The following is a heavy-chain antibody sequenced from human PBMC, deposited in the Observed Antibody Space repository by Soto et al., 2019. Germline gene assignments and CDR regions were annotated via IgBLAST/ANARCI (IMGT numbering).Heavy chain of an antibody. Sequence: GGSLRLSCAPSAFTFTRYSMNWVRQAPGKGLEWVSSISSTTNYIYYADSMKGRFTVSRDNAKNSVYLEMNSLSAEDPPLYYFARESEVLNSNFDFWGQGTLVTVSS. CDR3: ARESEVLNSNFDF. CDR2: ISSTTNYI. J-gene: IGHJ4*02. D-gene: IGHD1-1*01. CDR1: AFTFTRYS. V-gene: IGHV3-21*01.